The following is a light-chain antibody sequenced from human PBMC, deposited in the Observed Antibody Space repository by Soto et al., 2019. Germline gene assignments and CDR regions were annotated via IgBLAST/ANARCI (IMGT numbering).Light chain of an antibody. J-gene: IGKJ4*01. CDR1: QSVSSN. V-gene: IGKV3-15*01. CDR3: QQYNNWPLT. CDR2: GAS. Sequence: EIVMTKSPATLSVSPGERATLSCRASQSVSSNLAWYQQKPGQAPRLLIYGASTRATGIPARFSGSGSGTEFTLTISSLQSEDFAVYYCQQYNNWPLTFGGGTKGDIK.